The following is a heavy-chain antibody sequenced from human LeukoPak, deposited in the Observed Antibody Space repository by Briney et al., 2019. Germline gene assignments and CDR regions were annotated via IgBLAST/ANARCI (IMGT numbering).Heavy chain of an antibody. CDR3: AINYSAGMDV. V-gene: IGHV4-34*01. D-gene: IGHD3-10*01. J-gene: IGHJ6*02. CDR2: INHSGST. Sequence: SETLSLTCAVYGGSFSGHYWSWIRQPPGKGLEWIGEINHSGSTNYNPSLKSRVIISVDTSKNQFSLKLSSVTAADTAVYYCAINYSAGMDVWGQGTTVTVSS. CDR1: GGSFSGHY.